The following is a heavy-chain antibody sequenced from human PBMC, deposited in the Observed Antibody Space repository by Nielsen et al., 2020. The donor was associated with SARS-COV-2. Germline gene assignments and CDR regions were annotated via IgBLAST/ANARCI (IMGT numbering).Heavy chain of an antibody. Sequence: GESLKISCAVSGFSLTFYGMNWVRQAPGKGLEWVSSISNSGGDLYYADSVKGRFTISRDNAKNSLHLQMNSLRAEDTAVYYCARDIAVAEIGDFFGYWGQGTLVTVSS. CDR3: ARDIAVAEIGDFFGY. CDR1: GFSLTFYG. CDR2: ISNSGGDL. V-gene: IGHV3-21*01. J-gene: IGHJ4*02. D-gene: IGHD6-19*01.